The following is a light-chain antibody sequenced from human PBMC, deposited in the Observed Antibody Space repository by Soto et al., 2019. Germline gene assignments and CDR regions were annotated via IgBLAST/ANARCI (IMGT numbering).Light chain of an antibody. CDR3: QQYNKWPLT. CDR1: QSVSSN. Sequence: EIMMTQSPGTLSASPGEIATLSCRASQSVSSNLAWYQQKPGQAPRLLIYAVSTKATGIPARFSGSGSGTEFTLTISSLQSEDFAVYYCQQYNKWPLTVGQGTKVDIK. CDR2: AVS. J-gene: IGKJ1*01. V-gene: IGKV3D-15*01.